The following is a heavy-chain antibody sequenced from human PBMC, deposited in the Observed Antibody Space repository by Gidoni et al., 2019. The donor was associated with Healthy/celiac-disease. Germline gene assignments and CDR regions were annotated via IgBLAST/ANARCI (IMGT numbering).Heavy chain of an antibody. J-gene: IGHJ4*02. CDR1: RCTFSSQC. Sequence: QWQRVESGGGVVQPGRCLSLSCAASRCTFSSQCVPWFRQDPGKGLEWVAVISYDGSNKYYADSVKGRFTISRDTSTNTLYLQMNSLRAEDPAVYYCAKELVGWTWENGQVIAFDYWGQGTLVTVSS. D-gene: IGHD1-26*01. CDR3: AKELVGWTWENGQVIAFDY. CDR2: ISYDGSNK. V-gene: IGHV3-30*18.